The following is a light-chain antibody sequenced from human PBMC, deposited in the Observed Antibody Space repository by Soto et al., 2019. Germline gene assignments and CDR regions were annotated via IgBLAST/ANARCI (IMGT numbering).Light chain of an antibody. CDR2: GAS. J-gene: IGKJ4*01. CDR3: QQYGSSPLT. V-gene: IGKV3-20*01. CDR1: QSVSSSY. Sequence: EIVLTQSPGTLSLSPGERATLSCRASQSVSSSYLAWYQQKPGQAPRLLIYGASSRATGIPDRFSGSGSGTDFTLTISRLELEDFAFYYCQQYGSSPLTFGGGTKVDIK.